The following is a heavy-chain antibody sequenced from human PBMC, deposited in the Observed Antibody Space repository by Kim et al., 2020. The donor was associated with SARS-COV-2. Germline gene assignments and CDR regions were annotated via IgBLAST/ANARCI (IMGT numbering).Heavy chain of an antibody. D-gene: IGHD6-19*01. CDR3: ARHQQRLAPLDY. CDR2: IYYSGST. CDR1: GGSISSSSYY. Sequence: SETLSLTCTVSGGSISSSSYYWGWIRQPPGKGLEWIGSIYYSGSTYYNPSLKSRVTISVDTSKNQFSLKLSSVTAADTAVHYCARHQQRLAPLDYWGQGTLVTVSS. J-gene: IGHJ4*02. V-gene: IGHV4-39*01.